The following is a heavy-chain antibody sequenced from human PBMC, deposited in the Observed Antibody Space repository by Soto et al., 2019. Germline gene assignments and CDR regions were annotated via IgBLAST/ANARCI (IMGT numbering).Heavy chain of an antibody. Sequence: GGSLRLSCAASGFTFSSYAMSWVRQAPGKGLEWVSGISAGTYNADSVKGRFTISRDNSKNTLSLQINNLRAEDTAVYYCARVWGIENAFDIWGQGTMVTVSS. V-gene: IGHV3-23*01. CDR1: GFTFSSYA. J-gene: IGHJ3*02. D-gene: IGHD7-27*01. CDR2: ISAGT. CDR3: ARVWGIENAFDI.